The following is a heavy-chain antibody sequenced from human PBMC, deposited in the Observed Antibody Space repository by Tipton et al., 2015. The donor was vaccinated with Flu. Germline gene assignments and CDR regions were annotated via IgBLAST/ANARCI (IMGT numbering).Heavy chain of an antibody. V-gene: IGHV4-31*03. D-gene: IGHD3-22*01. CDR2: IYYSGST. CDR1: GGSISSGGYY. J-gene: IGHJ4*02. CDR3: ARDNYYDVYFDY. Sequence: TLSLTCTVSGGSISSGGYYWSWIRQHPGKGLEWIGYIYYSGSTYYNPSLKSRVTISVDTSKNQFSLKLSSVTAADTAVYYCARDNYYDVYFDYRGQGTLVTVSS.